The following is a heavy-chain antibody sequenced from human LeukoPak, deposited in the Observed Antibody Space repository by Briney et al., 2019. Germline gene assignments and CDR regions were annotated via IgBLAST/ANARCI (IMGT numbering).Heavy chain of an antibody. Sequence: PGGSLRLSCAAPGFTFRSSAMSWVRQAPGKGLEWVSAISGSGGSTYYADSVKGRFTIPRDNSKNTLYLQMNSLRAEDTAVYYCAKASPEIAVAGTAYWGQGTLVTVSS. CDR1: GFTFRSSA. J-gene: IGHJ4*02. CDR3: AKASPEIAVAGTAY. V-gene: IGHV3-23*01. CDR2: ISGSGGST. D-gene: IGHD6-19*01.